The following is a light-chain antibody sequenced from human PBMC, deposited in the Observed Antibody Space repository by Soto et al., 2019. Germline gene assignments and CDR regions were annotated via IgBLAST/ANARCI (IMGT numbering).Light chain of an antibody. CDR2: AAS. J-gene: IGKJ1*01. Sequence: AIQVTQSPSSLSASVGDRVTISCRASQDIRSDLCWYQQQPGKAPKMLIFAASNLQSGVPSRFSGNASGTTVTLTISSLQPEDVATYYCLQDHTYPWTFGQGTRVEL. CDR1: QDIRSD. CDR3: LQDHTYPWT. V-gene: IGKV1-6*01.